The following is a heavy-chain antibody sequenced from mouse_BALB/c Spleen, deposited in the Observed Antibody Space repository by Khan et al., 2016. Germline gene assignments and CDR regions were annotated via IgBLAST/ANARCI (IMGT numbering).Heavy chain of an antibody. CDR3: ERDGYDGWFAY. Sequence: EVQLQESGPGLVKPSQSLSLTCSVTGYSITSGYYWNWIRQFPGNKLEWMGYISYAGYNDYHPSLKNRISITRDTSKNQFFLKLSSVTTEDTATYYCERDGYDGWFAYWGQGTLVTVSA. CDR1: GYSITSGYY. CDR2: ISYAGYN. V-gene: IGHV3-6*02. D-gene: IGHD2-2*01. J-gene: IGHJ3*01.